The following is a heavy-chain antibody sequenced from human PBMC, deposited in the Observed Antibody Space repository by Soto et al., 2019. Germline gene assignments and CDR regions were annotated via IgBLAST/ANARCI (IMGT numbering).Heavy chain of an antibody. CDR3: AKDRRLSYSFPSFDY. D-gene: IGHD1-26*01. V-gene: IGHV3-23*01. J-gene: IGHJ4*02. CDR1: GFTFSSYA. CDR2: ISGSGGST. Sequence: GGSLRLSCAASGFTFSSYAMSWVRQAPGKGLEWVSAISGSGGSTYYADSVKGRFTISRDNSKNTLYLQMNNLRAEDTAVYYCAKDRRLSYSFPSFDYWGQGTLVTVSS.